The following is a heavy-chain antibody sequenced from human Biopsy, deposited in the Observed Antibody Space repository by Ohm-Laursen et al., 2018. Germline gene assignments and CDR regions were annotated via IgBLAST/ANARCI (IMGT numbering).Heavy chain of an antibody. J-gene: IGHJ4*02. D-gene: IGHD3-10*01. V-gene: IGHV4-39*01. CDR2: IYHTGIT. Sequence: TLSLTCTVTDGSISNIINYWGWIRQPLGKGLEWLGSIYHTGITDYNPPLKSRVTISVDTSNTQFSLKLSSLTAADTAVYYCARHSFGSGRDFWGQGTLVTVPS. CDR1: DGSISNIINY. CDR3: ARHSFGSGRDF.